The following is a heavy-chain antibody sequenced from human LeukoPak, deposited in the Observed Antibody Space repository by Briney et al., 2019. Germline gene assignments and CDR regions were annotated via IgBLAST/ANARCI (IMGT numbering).Heavy chain of an antibody. CDR1: GFTVSSNY. D-gene: IGHD4-17*01. CDR2: IYSGGST. CDR3: ARATHDYGMYYFDY. J-gene: IGHJ4*02. V-gene: IGHV3-66*01. Sequence: GGSLRLSCAASGFTVSSNYMSWVRQAPGKGLEWVSVIYSGGSTYYADSVKGRFTISRDNSKNTLYLQMNSPRAEDTAVYYCARATHDYGMYYFDYWGQGTLVTVSS.